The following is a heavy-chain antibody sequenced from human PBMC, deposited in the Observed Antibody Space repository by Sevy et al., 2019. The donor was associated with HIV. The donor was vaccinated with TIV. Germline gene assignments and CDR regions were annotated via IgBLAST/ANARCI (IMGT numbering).Heavy chain of an antibody. V-gene: IGHV3-7*01. J-gene: IGHJ6*02. D-gene: IGHD4-17*01. Sequence: GGSLRLSCAASGFTFSSYWMSWVRQAPGKGLEWVANIKQDGSEKYYVDSVKGRFTISRDNAKNTLYLQMNSLRAEDTAVYYCAGEGTVTIDYYGMDVWGQGTTVTVSS. CDR2: IKQDGSEK. CDR3: AGEGTVTIDYYGMDV. CDR1: GFTFSSYW.